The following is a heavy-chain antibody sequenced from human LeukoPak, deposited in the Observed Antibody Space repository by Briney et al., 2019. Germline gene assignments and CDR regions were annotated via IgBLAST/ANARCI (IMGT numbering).Heavy chain of an antibody. D-gene: IGHD2-21*01. CDR1: GFTFSSYA. CDR2: ISYDGSNK. J-gene: IGHJ4*02. V-gene: IGHV3-30-3*01. CDR3: GLIPDY. Sequence: GRSLRLSCAASGFTFSSYAMHWVRQAPGKGLEWVAVISYDGSNKYYADSVKGRFTISRDNSKNTLYLQMNSLRAEDTAVYYCGLIPDYWGQGTLVTVSS.